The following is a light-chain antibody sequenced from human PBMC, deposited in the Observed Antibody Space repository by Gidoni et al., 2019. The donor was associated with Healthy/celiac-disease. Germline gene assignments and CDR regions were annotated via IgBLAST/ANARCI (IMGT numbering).Light chain of an antibody. CDR1: QSISSW. CDR2: KAS. V-gene: IGKV1-5*03. J-gene: IGKJ1*01. CDR3: QQYNSYSPT. Sequence: DIQMTQSPSTLSASVGDRVTITCRASQSISSWLAWYQQKPGKAPKLLIYKASSLESGVPSRFSGSGSGTEFTLTISSLQPDDFATYYCQQYNSYSPTFXHXTKVXIK.